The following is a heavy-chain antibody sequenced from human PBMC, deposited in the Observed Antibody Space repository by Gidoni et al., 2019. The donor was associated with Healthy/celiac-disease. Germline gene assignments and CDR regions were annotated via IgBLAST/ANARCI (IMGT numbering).Heavy chain of an antibody. V-gene: IGHV5-10-1*03. Sequence: VQLVQSGAPVNRHAAALSISCMGSVCSLPSYWISRVRLIPGKGLEWMGRIDPSDSYTKYSPSFQGHVTISAEQANSTAYLQWSSLKGSDTGRYYCARQGVGLVGVTDAWGQGNTGTVSS. D-gene: IGHD1-26*01. CDR1: VCSLPSYW. CDR3: ARQGVGLVGVTDA. J-gene: IGHJ6*02. CDR2: IDPSDSYT.